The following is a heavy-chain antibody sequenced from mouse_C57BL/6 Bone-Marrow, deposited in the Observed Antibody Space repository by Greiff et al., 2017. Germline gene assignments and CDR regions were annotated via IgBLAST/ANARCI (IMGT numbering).Heavy chain of an antibody. CDR3: AIYYGTLFDY. CDR2: IHPNSGST. CDR1: GYTFTSYW. D-gene: IGHD2-1*01. V-gene: IGHV1-64*01. Sequence: QVQLKQPGAELVKPGASVKLSCKASGYTFTSYWMHWVKQRPGQGLEWIGMIHPNSGSTNYNEKFKSKATLTVDKSSSTAYMQLSSLTSEDSAVYYCAIYYGTLFDYWGQGTTLTVSS. J-gene: IGHJ2*01.